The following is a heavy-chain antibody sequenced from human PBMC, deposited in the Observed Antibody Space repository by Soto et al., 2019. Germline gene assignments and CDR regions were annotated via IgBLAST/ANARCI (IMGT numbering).Heavy chain of an antibody. J-gene: IGHJ4*02. CDR2: IKQDGSEK. Sequence: GGSLRLSYAASGFTFSSYWMSWVRQAPGKGLEWVANIKQDGSEKYYVDSVKGRFTISRDNAKNSLYLQMNSLRAEDTAVYYCARDMGGCSGGSCYFDYWGQGTLVTVSS. CDR3: ARDMGGCSGGSCYFDY. V-gene: IGHV3-7*03. D-gene: IGHD2-15*01. CDR1: GFTFSSYW.